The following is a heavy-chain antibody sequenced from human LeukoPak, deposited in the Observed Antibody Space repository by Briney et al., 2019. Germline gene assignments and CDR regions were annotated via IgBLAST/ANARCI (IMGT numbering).Heavy chain of an antibody. D-gene: IGHD2-15*01. V-gene: IGHV4-38-2*02. CDR3: ARDPRPFPYCSGGSCYATKFDY. CDR1: GYSISSGYY. CDR2: IYYSGST. J-gene: IGHJ4*02. Sequence: QPSETLSLTCTVSGYSISSGYYWGWIRQPPGKGLEWIGSIYYSGSTYYNPSLKSRVTISVDTSKNQFSLKLSSVTAADTAVYYCARDPRPFPYCSGGSCYATKFDYWGQGTLVTVSS.